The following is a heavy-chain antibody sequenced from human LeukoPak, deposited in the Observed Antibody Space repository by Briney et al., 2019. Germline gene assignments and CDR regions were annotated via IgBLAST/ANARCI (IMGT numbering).Heavy chain of an antibody. CDR1: GYTFTSYG. V-gene: IGHV1-18*01. J-gene: IGHJ6*03. CDR3: AKEQLTGTTRNYYMDV. D-gene: IGHD1-20*01. Sequence: ASVKVPCKASGYTFTSYGISWVRQAPGQGLEWMGWISAYNGNTNYAQKLQGRVTMTTDTSTSTAYMELRSLRSDDTAVYYCAKEQLTGTTRNYYMDVWGKGTTVTVSS. CDR2: ISAYNGNT.